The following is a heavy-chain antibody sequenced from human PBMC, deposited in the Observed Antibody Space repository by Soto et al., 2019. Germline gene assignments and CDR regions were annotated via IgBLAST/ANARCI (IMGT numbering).Heavy chain of an antibody. CDR1: GFTFNTYN. Sequence: EVQLVESGGGLVQPGGSLRLSCAASGFTFNTYNMYWVRQAPGKGLEWISYISGSGNALSYADSVKGRFTISRDSAKDSLYLQMYNLRVEYTAVDYCVRPLASNGGSCYYWGQGTLVTVSS. CDR3: VRPLASNGGSCYY. J-gene: IGHJ4*02. CDR2: ISGSGNAL. D-gene: IGHD2-15*01. V-gene: IGHV3-48*01.